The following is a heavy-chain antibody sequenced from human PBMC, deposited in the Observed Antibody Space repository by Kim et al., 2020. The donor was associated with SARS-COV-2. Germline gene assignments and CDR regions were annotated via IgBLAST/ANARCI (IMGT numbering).Heavy chain of an antibody. D-gene: IGHD5-12*01. Sequence: SVKVSCKASGGTFSSYAISWVRQAPGQGLEWMGGIIPIFGTANYAQKFQGRVTITADESTSTAYMELSSLRSEDTAVYYCARDRRLPPGVYYYGMDVWGQGTTVTVSS. V-gene: IGHV1-69*13. CDR2: IIPIFGTA. CDR3: ARDRRLPPGVYYYGMDV. CDR1: GGTFSSYA. J-gene: IGHJ6*02.